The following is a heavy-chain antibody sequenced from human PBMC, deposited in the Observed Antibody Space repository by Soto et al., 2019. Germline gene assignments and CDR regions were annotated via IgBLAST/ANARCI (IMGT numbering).Heavy chain of an antibody. Sequence: QLQLQESGPGLVKPSETLSLTCTVSGGSISSSSYYWGWIRQPPGKGLEWIGSIYYSGSTYYNPSLKSRVTISVDTSKNQFSLKLSSVTAADTAVYYCARRVLRWLDFDYWGQGTLAAVSS. D-gene: IGHD4-17*01. CDR2: IYYSGST. V-gene: IGHV4-39*01. CDR1: GGSISSSSYY. J-gene: IGHJ4*02. CDR3: ARRVLRWLDFDY.